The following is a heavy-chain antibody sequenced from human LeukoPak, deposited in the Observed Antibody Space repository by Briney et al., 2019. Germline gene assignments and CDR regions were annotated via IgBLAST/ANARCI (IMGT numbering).Heavy chain of an antibody. J-gene: IGHJ5*02. CDR2: IYYSGST. V-gene: IGHV4-59*12. Sequence: PSETLSLTCTVSGGSISSYYWSWIRQPPGKGLEWIGYIYYSGSTNYNPSLKSRVTISVDTSKNQFSLKLRSVTAADTAVYYCARASSSWYGNWFDPWGQGTLVTVSS. CDR3: ARASSSWYGNWFDP. D-gene: IGHD6-13*01. CDR1: GGSISSYY.